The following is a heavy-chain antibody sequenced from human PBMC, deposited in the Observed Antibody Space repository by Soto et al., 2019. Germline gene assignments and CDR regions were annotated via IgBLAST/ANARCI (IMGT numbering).Heavy chain of an antibody. CDR2: INAANGDT. CDR1: GYTFTSYG. J-gene: IGHJ5*02. D-gene: IGHD6-13*01. CDR3: VRRHVSATGIDWFDP. Sequence: ASVKVSCKASGYTFTSYGIHWVRKAPGQRLEWMGWINAANGDTKYSPKFQGRVTITRDTSASTAYMELSSLRSEDTAVYYCVRRHVSATGIDWFDPWGQGTLVTVSS. V-gene: IGHV1-3*01.